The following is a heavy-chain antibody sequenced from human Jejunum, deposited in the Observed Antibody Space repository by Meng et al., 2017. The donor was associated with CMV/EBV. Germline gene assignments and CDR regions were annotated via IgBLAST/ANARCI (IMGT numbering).Heavy chain of an antibody. J-gene: IGHJ4*02. Sequence: VQLVGSGGGLVQPGGSLRLSCAASGFTFSDYYIDWVRQAPGKGREWVGRSRNRANSYTTEYAASVKGRFSISRDDSKNSVNLQMNSLKTEDTAVYYCARDQWLDYWGQGTLVTVSS. CDR3: ARDQWLDY. D-gene: IGHD6-19*01. V-gene: IGHV3-72*01. CDR1: GFTFSDYY. CDR2: SRNRANSYTT.